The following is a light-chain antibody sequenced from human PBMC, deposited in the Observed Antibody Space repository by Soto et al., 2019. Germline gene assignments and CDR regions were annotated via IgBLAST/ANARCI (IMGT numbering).Light chain of an antibody. Sequence: IQLTQSPASLSASVGGRVTITCRAIQGISSYLAWYQQKPGKAPKLLIYKASTLKSGVPSRFSGSGSGTEFTLIISGLQPDDSATYYCQQYTNTNNPWMFGQGTKVDIK. V-gene: IGKV1-9*01. CDR1: QGISSY. CDR2: KAS. CDR3: QQYTNTNNPWM. J-gene: IGKJ1*01.